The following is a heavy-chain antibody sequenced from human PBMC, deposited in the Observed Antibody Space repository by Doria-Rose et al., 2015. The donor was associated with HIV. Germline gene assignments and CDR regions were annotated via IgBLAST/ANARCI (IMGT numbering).Heavy chain of an antibody. CDR3: ARIKSSRWYHKYYFDF. D-gene: IGHD6-13*01. CDR2: IFSDDER. J-gene: IGHJ4*02. V-gene: IGHV2-26*01. Sequence: QITLKVSGPVLVKPTETLTLTSTVSGVSLSSPGMGVSWIRQPPGKALEWLANIFSDDERSYKTPLKSRLTISRGTSKSQVVLTMTDMDPVDTATYYCARIKSSRWYHKYYFDFWGQGTLVIVSA. CDR1: GVSLSSPGMG.